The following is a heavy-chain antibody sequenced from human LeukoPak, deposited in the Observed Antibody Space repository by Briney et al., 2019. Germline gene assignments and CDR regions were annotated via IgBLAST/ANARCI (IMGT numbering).Heavy chain of an antibody. CDR3: ARGPGGDGWFDP. CDR2: IYSGGST. D-gene: IGHD3-16*01. V-gene: IGHV3-53*01. J-gene: IGHJ5*02. Sequence: GGSLRLSCAASGLSVTSNYMSWVRQAPGKGLEWVSVIYSGGSTYYADSVKGRFTISRDNSRNTLYLQMNSLRAEDTAVYYCARGPGGDGWFDPWGQGTLVTVSS. CDR1: GLSVTSNY.